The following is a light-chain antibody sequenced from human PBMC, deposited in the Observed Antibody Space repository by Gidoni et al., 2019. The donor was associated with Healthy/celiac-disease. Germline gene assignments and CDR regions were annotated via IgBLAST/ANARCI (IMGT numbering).Light chain of an antibody. CDR1: KLGDKY. Sequence: YELTQPPSVSVSPGQTASITCSGDKLGDKYACWYQQKPGQSPVLVIYQDTKRPSGIPERFSGSNSGNTATLTISGTQAMDEADYYCQAWDSSTVVFGGGTKLTVL. V-gene: IGLV3-1*01. J-gene: IGLJ2*01. CDR3: QAWDSSTVV. CDR2: QDT.